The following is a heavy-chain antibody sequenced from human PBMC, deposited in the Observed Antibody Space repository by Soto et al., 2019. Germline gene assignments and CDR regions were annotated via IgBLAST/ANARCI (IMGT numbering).Heavy chain of an antibody. J-gene: IGHJ6*02. D-gene: IGHD6-6*01. CDR3: TTGGRSIPARGGGYYYYYYGMDV. CDR1: GYTLTELS. CDR2: FDPEDGET. V-gene: IGHV1-24*01. Sequence: ASVKVSCKVSGYTLTELSMHWVRQAPGKGLEWMGGFDPEDGETIYAQKFQGRVTMTEDTSTDTAYMELSSLRSEDTAVYYCTTGGRSIPARGGGYYYYYYGMDVWGQGTTVTVSS.